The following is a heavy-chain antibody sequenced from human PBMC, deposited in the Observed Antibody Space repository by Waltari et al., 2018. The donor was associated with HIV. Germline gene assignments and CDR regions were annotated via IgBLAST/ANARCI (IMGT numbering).Heavy chain of an antibody. CDR1: GGSISSSSYY. J-gene: IGHJ4*02. V-gene: IGHV4-39*07. Sequence: QLQLQESGPGLVKPSETLSLTCTVSGGSISSSSYYWGWIRQPPGKGLEWIGSIYYSGSTYYNPSLKSRVTISVDTSKNQFSLKLSSVTAADTAVYYCARSLIGYCSGGSCRTRWGQGTLVTVSS. CDR3: ARSLIGYCSGGSCRTR. D-gene: IGHD2-15*01. CDR2: IYYSGST.